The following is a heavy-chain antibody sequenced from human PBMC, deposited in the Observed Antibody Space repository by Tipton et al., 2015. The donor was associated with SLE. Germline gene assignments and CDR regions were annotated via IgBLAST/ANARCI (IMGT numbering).Heavy chain of an antibody. CDR1: GFTFSNFW. J-gene: IGHJ5*02. V-gene: IGHV3-74*01. D-gene: IGHD6-6*01. CDR3: ARTSHEGFDP. CDR2: IYTDGSRI. Sequence: SLRLSCAASGFTFSNFWMHWVRQAPGKGLVWVSRIYTDGSRIHYADSVKGRFTISRDNAKNSLFLQMNSLGPEDTALYHCARTSHEGFDPWGQGTRVTVSS.